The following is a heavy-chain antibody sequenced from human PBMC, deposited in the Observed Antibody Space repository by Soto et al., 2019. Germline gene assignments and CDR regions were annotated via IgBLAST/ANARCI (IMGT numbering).Heavy chain of an antibody. V-gene: IGHV1-69*01. CDR2: TTAILGPR. D-gene: IGHD2-2*01. CDR1: GVTLSHSG. CDR3: ESGDSCDTCDN. J-gene: IGHJ4*02. Sequence: QVQLVQSGAEVKQPGSSLKVSCKGSGVTLSHSGVSWVRQVPGKGLEWMGGTTAILGPRDYEQKFQGRMTITSDESTTTNYMALHSQTSDHEDVYDYESGDSCDTCDNWGQGTLVTVSS.